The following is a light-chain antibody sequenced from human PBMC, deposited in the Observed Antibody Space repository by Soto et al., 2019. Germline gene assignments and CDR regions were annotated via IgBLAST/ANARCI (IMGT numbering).Light chain of an antibody. Sequence: DIQITQSQSSLSASVGDRVTITCRASQSISSYLNWYQQKPGKAPKLLIYAASSLQSGVPSRFSGSGSGTDFTLTISSLQPEDFATYYCQHAYSCPLITFGQGTRLEIK. CDR1: QSISSY. V-gene: IGKV1-39*01. CDR3: QHAYSCPLIT. CDR2: AAS. J-gene: IGKJ5*01.